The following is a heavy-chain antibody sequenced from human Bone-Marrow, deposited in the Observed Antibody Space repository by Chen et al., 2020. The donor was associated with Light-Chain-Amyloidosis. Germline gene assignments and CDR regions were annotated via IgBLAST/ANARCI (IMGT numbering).Heavy chain of an antibody. D-gene: IGHD5-12*01. V-gene: IGHV5-51*01. CDR1: GYTFPNYW. CDR2: IYPDDSDA. CDR3: ARRRDGYNFDY. Sequence: EVQLEQSGPEVKKPGESLKISCKGSGYTFPNYWIGWVRQMPGKGLEWMGVIYPDDSDASYSPSFEGQVTISADKSITPAYLQWRGLKASDTAMYYCARRRDGYNFDYWGQGTLVTVSS. J-gene: IGHJ4*02.